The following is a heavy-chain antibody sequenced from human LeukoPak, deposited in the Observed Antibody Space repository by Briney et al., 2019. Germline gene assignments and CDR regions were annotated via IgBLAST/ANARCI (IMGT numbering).Heavy chain of an antibody. D-gene: IGHD1-26*01. V-gene: IGHV4-4*09. CDR2: IYTSGST. CDR3: ARGSSGSYYNYYYMDV. CDR1: VGSISSHL. Sequence: SSETLSLTCTVSVGSISSHLWSWIRQPPGKGLEWIGYIYTSGSTNYNPSLKSRVTISVDTSKNQFSLKLSSVTAADTAVYYCARGSSGSYYNYYYMDVWGHGTLVTVSS. J-gene: IGHJ6*03.